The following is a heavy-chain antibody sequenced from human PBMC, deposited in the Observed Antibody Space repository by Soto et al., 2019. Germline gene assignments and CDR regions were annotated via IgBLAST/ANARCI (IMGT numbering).Heavy chain of an antibody. CDR1: GGSISTYTYY. CDR2: IYYSGST. CDR3: ARFPRGYSYGHFDY. D-gene: IGHD5-18*01. V-gene: IGHV4-39*07. J-gene: IGHJ4*02. Sequence: SETLSLTCTVSGGSISTYTYYWGWIRQPPGKGPEWIASIYYSGSTNYNPSLKSRVTISVDTSKNQFSLKLSSVTAADTAVYYCARFPRGYSYGHFDYWGQGTLVTVSS.